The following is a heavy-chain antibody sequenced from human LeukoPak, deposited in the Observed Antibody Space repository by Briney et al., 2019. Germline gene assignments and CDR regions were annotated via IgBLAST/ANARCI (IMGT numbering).Heavy chain of an antibody. D-gene: IGHD3-3*01. CDR3: ARSSQGDFWSGYYDYYYYYMDV. CDR1: GGSISSYY. V-gene: IGHV4-59*01. J-gene: IGHJ6*03. Sequence: SETLSLTCTVSGGSISSYYWNWIRQPPGKGLEWIGHIYYSGSTNYNNSLKSRVTISVDTSKNQFSLNLISVTAADTAVYYFARSSQGDFWSGYYDYYYYYMDVWGKGTTVTVSS. CDR2: IYYSGST.